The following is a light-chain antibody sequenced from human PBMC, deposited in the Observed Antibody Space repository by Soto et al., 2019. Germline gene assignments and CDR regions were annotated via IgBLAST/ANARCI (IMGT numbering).Light chain of an antibody. V-gene: IGKV2-30*02. CDR3: MQGTHWPRT. CDR1: QSLVHSDGNTY. Sequence: DVVMSQSPLSLPVTLGQPASISCRSSQSLVHSDGNTYLNWFQQRPGQSPRRLIYKVSNRDSGVPDRFSGSGSGTDFTLKISRVEAEDVGVYYCMQGTHWPRTFGQGPKVEIK. J-gene: IGKJ1*01. CDR2: KVS.